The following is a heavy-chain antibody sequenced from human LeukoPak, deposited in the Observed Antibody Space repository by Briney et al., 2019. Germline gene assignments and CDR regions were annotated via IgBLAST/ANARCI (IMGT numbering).Heavy chain of an antibody. J-gene: IGHJ6*03. CDR1: GGTFSSYV. Sequence: AASVKVSCKASGGTFSSYVISWVRQAPGQGLEWMGGIIPIFGTANYAQKFQGRVTITADESTSTAYMELSSLRSEDTAVYYCARRRLGEYSSSSGQYYYYYYMDVWGKGTTVTVSS. CDR2: IIPIFGTA. V-gene: IGHV1-69*13. D-gene: IGHD6-6*01. CDR3: ARRRLGEYSSSSGQYYYYYYMDV.